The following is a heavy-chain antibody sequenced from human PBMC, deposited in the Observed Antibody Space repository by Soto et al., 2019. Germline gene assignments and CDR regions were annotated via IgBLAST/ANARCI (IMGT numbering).Heavy chain of an antibody. V-gene: IGHV4-30-4*01. J-gene: IGHJ4*02. CDR2: IYYSGST. Sequence: QVQLQESGPGLVKPSQTLSLTCTVSGGSISSGDYYWSWIRQPPGKGLEWIGYIYYSGSTYYNPSLKSRVTISVDTSKNQFSLKLSSVTAADTAVYYCAREEAYYYDSRRGLSDYWGQGTLVTVSS. D-gene: IGHD3-22*01. CDR3: AREEAYYYDSRRGLSDY. CDR1: GGSISSGDYY.